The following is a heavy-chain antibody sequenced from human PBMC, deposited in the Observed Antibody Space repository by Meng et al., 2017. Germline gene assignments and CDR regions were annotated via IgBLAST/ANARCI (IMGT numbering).Heavy chain of an antibody. CDR1: GYNFPDYY. CDR2: IDPKNGDT. D-gene: IGHD6-13*01. Sequence: QVRLVQSGAEAKKPGASVKVSCKPSGYNFPDYYIHWVRQAPGQGLEWMGRIDPKNGDTHYAQKFQGRVTMTGDTSISTAYMDLSGLRSDDTAVYYCARDEDISAAGKLFGDYWGQGTLVTVSS. CDR3: ARDEDISAAGKLFGDY. J-gene: IGHJ4*02. V-gene: IGHV1-2*06.